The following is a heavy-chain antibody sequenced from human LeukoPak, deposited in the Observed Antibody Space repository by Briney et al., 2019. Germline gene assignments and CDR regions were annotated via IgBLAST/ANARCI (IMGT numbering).Heavy chain of an antibody. V-gene: IGHV4-61*01. CDR1: GGSISSGSYY. CDR2: IYYSGST. J-gene: IGHJ4*02. CDR3: ARGDSSSWYHY. D-gene: IGHD6-13*01. Sequence: MPSETLSLTCTVSGGSISSGSYYWSWIRQPPGKGLEWIGYIYYSGSTNYNPSLKSRVTISVDTSKNQFSLKLSSVTAADTAVYYCARGDSSSWYHYWGQGTLVTVSS.